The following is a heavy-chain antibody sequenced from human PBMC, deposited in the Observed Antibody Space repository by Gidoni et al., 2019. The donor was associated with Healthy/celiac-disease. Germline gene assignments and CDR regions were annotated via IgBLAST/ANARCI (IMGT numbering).Heavy chain of an antibody. V-gene: IGHV3-21*01. CDR2: ISSSSSYI. J-gene: IGHJ3*02. Sequence: APGKGLEWVSSISSSSSYIYYADSVKGRFTISRDNAKNSLYLQMNSLRAEDTAVYYCASFGTAMGTNHDAFDIWGQGTMVTVSS. CDR3: ASFGTAMGTNHDAFDI. D-gene: IGHD5-18*01.